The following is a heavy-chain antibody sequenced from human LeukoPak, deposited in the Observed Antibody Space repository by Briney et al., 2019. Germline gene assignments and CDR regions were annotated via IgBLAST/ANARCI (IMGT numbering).Heavy chain of an antibody. CDR2: ISYDENNK. CDR1: GFTFSPFT. Sequence: GGSLRLSCAASGFTFSPFTFHWVRQAPGKGLEWVAVISYDENNKYYADSVKGRFTISRDNSKSTLYLQMNSLKAEDAAVYYCATEGSFDYWGQGTLVTVSS. CDR3: ATEGSFDY. J-gene: IGHJ4*02. V-gene: IGHV3-30*04.